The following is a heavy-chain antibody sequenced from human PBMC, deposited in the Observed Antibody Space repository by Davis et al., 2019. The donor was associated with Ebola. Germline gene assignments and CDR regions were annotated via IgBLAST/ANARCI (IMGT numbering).Heavy chain of an antibody. V-gene: IGHV1-18*01. Sequence: ASVKVSCKASGYTFTRYGISWVRQAPGQGLEWMGWISVNNGITEYPQNLQGRVTLTTDTSTSTAYMELRSLTSDDTAVYYCARGGRDGMDVWGQGTTVTVS. CDR2: ISVNNGIT. J-gene: IGHJ6*02. CDR1: GYTFTRYG. CDR3: ARGGRDGMDV.